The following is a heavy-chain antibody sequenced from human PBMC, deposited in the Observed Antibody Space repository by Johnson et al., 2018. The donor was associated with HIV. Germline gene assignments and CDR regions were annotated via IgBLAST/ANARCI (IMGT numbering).Heavy chain of an antibody. CDR2: FSSYGGST. V-gene: IGHV3-64*01. J-gene: IGHJ3*02. D-gene: IGHD1-26*01. CDR3: AREGVGVNAFDI. CDR1: RFTFSSYA. Sequence: VQLVESGGGLVQPGGSLRLSCAASRFTFSSYAMSWVRQAPGKGLEWVSAFSSYGGSTYSANSVKGRFTISRDNSKNTLYLQMGSLRAEDMAVYYCAREGVGVNAFDIWGQGTIVTVSS.